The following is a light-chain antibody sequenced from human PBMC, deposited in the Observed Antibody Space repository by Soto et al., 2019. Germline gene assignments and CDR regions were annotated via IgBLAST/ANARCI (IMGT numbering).Light chain of an antibody. CDR3: QQRGNWPPWT. V-gene: IGKV3-11*01. CDR2: DAS. CDR1: QSVGSF. Sequence: EVVLTQSPATLSLSPGERATLSCRASQSVGSFLVWYQQKPGQAPRLLISDASNRATGIPARFSGSGSGTDFTLTISSLEPEDFAVYYCQQRGNWPPWTFGQGTKVDIK. J-gene: IGKJ1*01.